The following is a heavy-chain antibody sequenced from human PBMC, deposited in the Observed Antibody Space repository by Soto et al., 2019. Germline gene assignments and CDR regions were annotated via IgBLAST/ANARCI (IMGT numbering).Heavy chain of an antibody. V-gene: IGHV3-23*01. D-gene: IGHD5-18*01. J-gene: IGHJ4*02. CDR3: AKGLYSYGNLLYYFDY. CDR2: ISGSGGST. CDR1: GFTFSSYA. Sequence: VQLLESGGGLVQPGGSLRLSCAASGFTFSSYAMSWVRQAPGKGLEWVSAISGSGGSTYYADSVKGRFTISRDNSKNTLYLQMNSLRAEDTAVYYCAKGLYSYGNLLYYFDYWGQGTLVTVSS.